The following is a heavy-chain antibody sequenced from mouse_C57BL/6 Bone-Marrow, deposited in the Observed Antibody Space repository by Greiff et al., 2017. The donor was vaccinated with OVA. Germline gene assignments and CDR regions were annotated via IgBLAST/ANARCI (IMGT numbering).Heavy chain of an antibody. D-gene: IGHD1-1*01. CDR2: IYPGSGST. V-gene: IGHV1-55*01. J-gene: IGHJ2*01. Sequence: QVQLQQPGAELVKPGASVKMSCKASGYTFTSYWITWVKQRPGQGLEWIGDIYPGSGSTNYNEKFKSKATLTVDTSSSTAYMQLSSLTSEDSAVYDCARYGSSYGDFDYWGQGTTLTVSS. CDR3: ARYGSSYGDFDY. CDR1: GYTFTSYW.